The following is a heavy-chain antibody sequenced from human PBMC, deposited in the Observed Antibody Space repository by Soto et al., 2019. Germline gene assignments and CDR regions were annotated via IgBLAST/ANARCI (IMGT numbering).Heavy chain of an antibody. D-gene: IGHD5-18*01. V-gene: IGHV1-3*01. CDR1: GYTFTSYA. J-gene: IGHJ5*02. Sequence: QVQLVQSGAEVKKPGASVKVSCKASGYTFTSYAMHWVRQAPGQRLEWMGWINAGNGNTKYSQKFQGRVTITRDTSASTAYMELRSMRSEDTAVDYCARDPGYSYGYTWGQGTLVTVSS. CDR2: INAGNGNT. CDR3: ARDPGYSYGYT.